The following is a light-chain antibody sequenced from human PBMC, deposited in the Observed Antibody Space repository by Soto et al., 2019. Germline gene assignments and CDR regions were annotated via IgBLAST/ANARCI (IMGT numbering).Light chain of an antibody. CDR1: SSDVGGYNY. V-gene: IGLV1-51*01. J-gene: IGLJ3*02. CDR2: DNN. CDR3: GTWDSSLSAGV. Sequence: QSVLTQPPSASGSPGQSVTISCTGTSSDVGGYNYVSWYQQHPGKAPKLFIYDNNKRPSGIPDRFSGSKSGTSATLGITGLQTGDEADYYCGTWDSSLSAGVFGGGTKLTVL.